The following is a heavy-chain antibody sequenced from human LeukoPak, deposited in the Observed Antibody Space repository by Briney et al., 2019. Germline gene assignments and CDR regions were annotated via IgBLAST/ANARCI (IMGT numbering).Heavy chain of an antibody. D-gene: IGHD3-10*01. Sequence: GGSLRLSCVASGFTFSSYAMGWVRQAPGKRPEWVSSLTDSGGTTYYVDSVKGRFTISRDNSKNTLYLQMNSLRAEDTAVYYCAKGRITMAYWGQGTLVTVSS. CDR3: AKGRITMAY. CDR2: LTDSGGTT. CDR1: GFTFSSYA. J-gene: IGHJ4*02. V-gene: IGHV3-23*01.